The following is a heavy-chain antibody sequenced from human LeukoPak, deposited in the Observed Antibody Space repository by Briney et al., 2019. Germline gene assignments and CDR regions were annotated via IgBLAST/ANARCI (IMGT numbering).Heavy chain of an antibody. CDR3: ARGPAYYGGNSGFDY. D-gene: IGHD4-23*01. V-gene: IGHV3-30-3*01. CDR1: GFTFSSYA. Sequence: GRSLRLSCAASGFTFSSYAMHWVRQAPGKGLEWVAVISYDGSNKYYADSVKGRFTISRDNSKNTLYLQMNSLRAEDTAVYYCARGPAYYGGNSGFDYWGQGTLVTVSS. CDR2: ISYDGSNK. J-gene: IGHJ4*02.